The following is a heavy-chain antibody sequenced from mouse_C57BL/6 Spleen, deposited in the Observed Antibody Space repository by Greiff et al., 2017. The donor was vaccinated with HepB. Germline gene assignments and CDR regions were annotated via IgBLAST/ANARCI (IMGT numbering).Heavy chain of an antibody. CDR2: IRNKANGYTT. V-gene: IGHV7-3*01. J-gene: IGHJ3*01. CDR1: GFTFTDYY. D-gene: IGHD4-1*01. Sequence: EVQRVESGGGLVQPGGSLSLSCAASGFTFTDYYMSWVRQPPGKALEWLGFIRNKANGYTTEYSASVKGRFTISRDNSQSILYLQMNALRAEDSATYYCARHWDAAYWGQGTLVTVSA. CDR3: ARHWDAAY.